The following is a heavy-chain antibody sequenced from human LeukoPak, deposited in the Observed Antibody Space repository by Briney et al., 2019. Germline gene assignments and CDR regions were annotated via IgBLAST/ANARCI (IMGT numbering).Heavy chain of an antibody. CDR2: IYYSGST. V-gene: IGHV4-39*01. CDR1: GGSLSSSSYY. J-gene: IGHJ4*02. CDR3: ARSRVGSYYYDSSGYVDY. D-gene: IGHD3-22*01. Sequence: SETLSLTCTVSGGSLSSSSYYWGWIRQPPGKGLEWIGSIYYSGSTYYNPSLKSRVTISVDTSKNQFSLKLSSVTAADTAVYYCARSRVGSYYYDSSGYVDYWGQGTLVTVSS.